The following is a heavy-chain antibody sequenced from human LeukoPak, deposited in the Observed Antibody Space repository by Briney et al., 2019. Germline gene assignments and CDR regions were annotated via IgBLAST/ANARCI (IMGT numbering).Heavy chain of an antibody. CDR3: ARDLKQQLVLGASDI. Sequence: SETLSLTCTVSGGSISSYYWSWIRQPPGKGLEWIGYFYYSGSTNYNPSLKSRVTISVDTSKNQFSLKLSPVTAADTAVYYCARDLKQQLVLGASDIWGQGTMVTVSS. CDR1: GGSISSYY. CDR2: FYYSGST. V-gene: IGHV4-59*01. D-gene: IGHD6-13*01. J-gene: IGHJ3*02.